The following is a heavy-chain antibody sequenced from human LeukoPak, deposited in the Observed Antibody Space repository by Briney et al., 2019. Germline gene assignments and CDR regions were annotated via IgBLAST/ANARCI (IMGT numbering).Heavy chain of an antibody. CDR1: GFTVNSNY. V-gene: IGHV3-53*01. J-gene: IGHJ3*02. Sequence: GGSLRLSCAASGFTVNSNYMSWVRQAPGKGLEWVSVIYSGGSTYYADSMKGRFTISRDNSKNTLYLQMNSLRAEDTAVYYCARLGGQQLNDAFDIWGQGTMVAVSS. D-gene: IGHD6-13*01. CDR2: IYSGGST. CDR3: ARLGGQQLNDAFDI.